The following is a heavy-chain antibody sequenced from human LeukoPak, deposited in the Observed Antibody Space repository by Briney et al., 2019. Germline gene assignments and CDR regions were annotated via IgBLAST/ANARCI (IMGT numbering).Heavy chain of an antibody. D-gene: IGHD3-3*01. Sequence: GGSLRLSCAASGLTFSGYDMHWVRQAPGKGLEWVAVISYDGSNKYYADSVKGRFTISRDNSKNTLYLQMNSLRAEDTAVYYCARAALYYDFWSGYYADYYYYGMDVWGQGTTVTVSS. CDR3: ARAALYYDFWSGYYADYYYYGMDV. V-gene: IGHV3-30-3*01. J-gene: IGHJ6*02. CDR2: ISYDGSNK. CDR1: GLTFSGYD.